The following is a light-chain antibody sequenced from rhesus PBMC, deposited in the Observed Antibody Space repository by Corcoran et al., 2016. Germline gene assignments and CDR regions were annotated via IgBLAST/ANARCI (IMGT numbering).Light chain of an antibody. J-gene: IGKJ2*01. CDR2: SAS. CDR3: QQYDDLPYS. CDR1: QGISSG. Sequence: DIQMTQSPSSLPASVGDKVTTTCHASQGISSGLAWYQQKPGKAPKPLIDSASSLQSGVPSRFRGHGSGTDYTLTISSLQPEDFASYYCQQYDDLPYSFGQGTKVEIK. V-gene: IGKV1-19*01.